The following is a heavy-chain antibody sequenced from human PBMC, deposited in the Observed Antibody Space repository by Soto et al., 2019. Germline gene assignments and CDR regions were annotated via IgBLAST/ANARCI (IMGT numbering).Heavy chain of an antibody. D-gene: IGHD3-10*01. J-gene: IGHJ6*02. V-gene: IGHV4-38-2*01. CDR2: IYHSGST. CDR1: GYSISSGYY. Sequence: PSETLSLTCAVSGYSISSGYYWGWIRQPPGKGLEWIGSIYHSGSTYYNPSLKSRVTISVDTSKNQFSLKLSSVTAADTAVYYCARGWGSGSPTYYYYGMDVWAKGPRSPSP. CDR3: ARGWGSGSPTYYYYGMDV.